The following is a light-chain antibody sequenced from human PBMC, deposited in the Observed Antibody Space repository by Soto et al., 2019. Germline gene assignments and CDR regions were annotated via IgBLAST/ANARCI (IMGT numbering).Light chain of an antibody. Sequence: QSVLTQPHSASGSPGQRVTISCSGSSSNIGTSSVHWFQQLPGTAPKLLISTTNQRPSGVPERFSGSKSGTSASLAISGLQSEDEADYYCAAWDDSLNGHDFGNGTKVTVL. CDR3: AAWDDSLNGHD. V-gene: IGLV1-44*01. CDR1: SSNIGTSS. CDR2: TTN. J-gene: IGLJ1*01.